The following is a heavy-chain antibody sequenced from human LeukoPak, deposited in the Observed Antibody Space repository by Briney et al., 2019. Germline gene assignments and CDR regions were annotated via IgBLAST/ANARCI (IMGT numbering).Heavy chain of an antibody. Sequence: PSETLSPTCTVSGGSISSYYWSWIRQPPGKGLEWIGYIFYTGSTNYNPSLKSRVTISVLTSKNRFSLKLSSVTAADTAVYYCATLTGGDDAFDIWGQGTMVTVSS. CDR2: IFYTGST. J-gene: IGHJ3*02. CDR3: ATLTGGDDAFDI. CDR1: GGSISSYY. D-gene: IGHD4-23*01. V-gene: IGHV4-59*01.